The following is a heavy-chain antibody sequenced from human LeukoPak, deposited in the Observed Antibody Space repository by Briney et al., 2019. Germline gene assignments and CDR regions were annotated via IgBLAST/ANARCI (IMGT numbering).Heavy chain of an antibody. CDR3: ARGSPQKLGYFDY. Sequence: PGESLRLSCVASGFTFSTYEMNWVRQAPGKGLEWVSYISGSGGTTYYADSVQGRFTISRDNTKNSLYLQMNSLRAEDTAVYYCARGSPQKLGYFDYWGQGTLVTVSS. V-gene: IGHV3-48*03. D-gene: IGHD3-16*01. CDR2: ISGSGGTT. J-gene: IGHJ4*02. CDR1: GFTFSTYE.